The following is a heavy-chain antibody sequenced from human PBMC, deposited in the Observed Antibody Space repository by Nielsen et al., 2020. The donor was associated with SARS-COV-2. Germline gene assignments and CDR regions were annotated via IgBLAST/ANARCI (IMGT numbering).Heavy chain of an antibody. J-gene: IGHJ4*02. V-gene: IGHV3-9*01. CDR3: AKDYYGSGSYMDY. CDR1: GFTFDDYA. CDR2: ISWNSGSI. D-gene: IGHD3-10*01. Sequence: LSLTCAASGFTFDDYAMHWVRQAPGKGLEWVSGISWNSGSIGYADSVKGRFTISRDNAKNSLYLQMNSLRAEDTALYYCAKDYYGSGSYMDYWGQGTLVTVSS.